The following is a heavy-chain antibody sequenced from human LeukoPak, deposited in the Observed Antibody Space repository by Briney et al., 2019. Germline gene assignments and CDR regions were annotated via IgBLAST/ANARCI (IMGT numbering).Heavy chain of an antibody. J-gene: IGHJ4*02. CDR3: AREPGGVPADLDY. CDR1: GFTFSSYS. Sequence: PGGSLRLSCAASGFTFSSYSMNWVRQAPGKGLEWVSSSSSSSSYIYYADSVKGRFTISRDNAKNSLYLQMNSLRAEDTAVYYCAREPGGVPADLDYWGQGTLVTVSS. CDR2: SSSSSSYI. D-gene: IGHD2-2*01. V-gene: IGHV3-21*01.